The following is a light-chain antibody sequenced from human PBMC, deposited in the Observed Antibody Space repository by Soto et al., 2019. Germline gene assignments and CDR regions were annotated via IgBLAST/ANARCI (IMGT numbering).Light chain of an antibody. J-gene: IGLJ1*01. CDR2: DVS. Sequence: QSVLTQPASVSGSPGQSITISCTGTRSDVGAYNYVSWYQQHPGKAPKLMIYDVSNRPSGVSNRFSGSKSGNTASLTISGLQAGDEADYYCSSYTSSNTYVFGTGTKVTVL. CDR3: SSYTSSNTYV. V-gene: IGLV2-14*03. CDR1: RSDVGAYNY.